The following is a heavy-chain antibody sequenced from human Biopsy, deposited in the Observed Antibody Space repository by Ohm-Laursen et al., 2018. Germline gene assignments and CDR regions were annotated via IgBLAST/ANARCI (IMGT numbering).Heavy chain of an antibody. CDR3: AKIHCSGGSCYPNAFDM. CDR1: GFIFDDYA. V-gene: IGHV3-9*01. Sequence: SSLRLSCAASGFIFDDYAMHWVRQAPGKGLEWVSGISWSSVGIGYADSVKGRFTISRDNAKNFLYLEMNNLRPEDTALYYCAKIHCSGGSCYPNAFDMWGHGTRVTVS. D-gene: IGHD2-15*01. J-gene: IGHJ3*02. CDR2: ISWSSVGI.